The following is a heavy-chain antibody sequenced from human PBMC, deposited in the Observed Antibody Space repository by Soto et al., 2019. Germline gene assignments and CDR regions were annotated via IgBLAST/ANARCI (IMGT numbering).Heavy chain of an antibody. Sequence: TLSLTCKVSGDSVSSGRDFWSWIRQHPGMALEWIGYISYSGTTYYTPSLRSRVSISIDTSQNQFSLRLDSVTAADTAVYYCARGRPMLGAKTFFDYWGQGTRVT. CDR1: GDSVSSGRDF. CDR3: ARGRPMLGAKTFFDY. V-gene: IGHV4-31*03. D-gene: IGHD1-26*01. CDR2: ISYSGTT. J-gene: IGHJ4*02.